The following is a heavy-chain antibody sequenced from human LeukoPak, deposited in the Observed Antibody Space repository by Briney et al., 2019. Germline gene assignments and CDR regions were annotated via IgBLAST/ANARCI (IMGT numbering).Heavy chain of an antibody. J-gene: IGHJ4*02. CDR2: MNPNSGNT. Sequence: GASVKVSCKASGYTFTSYDINWVRQATGQGLEWMGWMNPNSGNTGYAQKFQGRVTITRNTSISTAYTELSSLRSEDTAVYYCATSFDYGAQGGFDYWGQGTLVTVSS. CDR1: GYTFTSYD. V-gene: IGHV1-8*01. D-gene: IGHD4-17*01. CDR3: ATSFDYGAQGGFDY.